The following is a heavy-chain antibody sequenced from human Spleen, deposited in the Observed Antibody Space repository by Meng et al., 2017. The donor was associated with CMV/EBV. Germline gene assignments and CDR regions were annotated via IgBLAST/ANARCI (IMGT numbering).Heavy chain of an antibody. CDR3: AGSRPGGGACDY. D-gene: IGHD3-16*01. CDR1: GASIKNFN. V-gene: IGHV4-4*07. CDR2: IQVIGHT. J-gene: IGHJ4*02. Sequence: QGQIQEAGQGLVKPSGTLSLTCSVSGASIKNFNWNWVRQPAGQGLEWIGLIQVIGHTVYNPSLKSRVTVSLDASKSQFSLTLNSVTAADTATYYCAGSRPGGGACDYWGQGTLVTVSS.